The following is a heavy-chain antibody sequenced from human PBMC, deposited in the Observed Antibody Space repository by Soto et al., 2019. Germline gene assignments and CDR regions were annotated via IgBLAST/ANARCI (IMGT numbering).Heavy chain of an antibody. CDR2: IYYSGST. CDR3: AGADRGFDWLSLAENWFDP. V-gene: IGHV4-59*01. J-gene: IGHJ5*02. CDR1: GGSISSYY. D-gene: IGHD3-9*01. Sequence: SETLSLTCTVSGGSISSYYWSWIRQPPGKGLEWIGYIYYSGSTNYNPSLKSRVTISVDTSKNQFSLKLSSVTAADTAVYYCAGADRGFDWLSLAENWFDPWGQGTLVTVSS.